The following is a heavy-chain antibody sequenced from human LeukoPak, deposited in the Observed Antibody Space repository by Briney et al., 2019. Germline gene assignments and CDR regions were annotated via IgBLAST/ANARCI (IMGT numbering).Heavy chain of an antibody. CDR1: GFTFRSYT. CDR3: PRYPGDFALD. V-gene: IGHV3-21*01. D-gene: IGHD7-27*01. CDR2: ISSGSHYI. J-gene: IGHJ4*02. Sequence: GGSLRLSCAASGFTFRSYTMNWVRQAPGKGLEWVSSISSGSHYIYYADSVKGRFTISRDNTKNSLFLQMSSLRAEDTAVYYCPRYPGDFALDWGQGTLVTVSS.